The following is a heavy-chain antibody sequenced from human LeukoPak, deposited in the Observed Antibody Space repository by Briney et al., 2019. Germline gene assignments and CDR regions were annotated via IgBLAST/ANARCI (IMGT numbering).Heavy chain of an antibody. V-gene: IGHV6-1*01. CDR1: GDSVSSNSAA. J-gene: IGHJ5*02. CDR3: ARDYYSSSWYNWFDP. D-gene: IGHD6-13*01. Sequence: SQTLSLTCAISGDSVSSNSAAWNWIRQSPSRGLEWLGRTYYRSKWYNDYAVSVKSRITINPDTSKNQFSLKLSSVTAADTAVYYCARDYYSSSWYNWFDPWGQGTLVTVSS. CDR2: TYYRSKWYN.